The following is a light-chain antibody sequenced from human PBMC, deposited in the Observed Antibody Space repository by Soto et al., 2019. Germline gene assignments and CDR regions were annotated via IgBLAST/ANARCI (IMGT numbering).Light chain of an antibody. V-gene: IGKV1-27*01. CDR2: AAS. CDR3: QNDNSAPYT. Sequence: DIQMTQSPSALSASVGDRVTITCRASQGISNYSAWYQQKPGKVPKLLIYAASPLHSGVPSRFSGSGSGTDFTLTISSLQPEDAGIYYCQNDNSAPYTFGQGTKVEIK. CDR1: QGISNY. J-gene: IGKJ2*01.